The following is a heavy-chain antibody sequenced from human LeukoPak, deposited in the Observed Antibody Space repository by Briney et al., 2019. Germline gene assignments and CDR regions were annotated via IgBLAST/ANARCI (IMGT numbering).Heavy chain of an antibody. J-gene: IGHJ4*02. CDR1: GGTFISYA. CDR2: IIPIFGTA. Sequence: SVKVSCKASGGTFISYAISWVRQAPGQGLEWMGGIIPIFGTANYAQKFQGRVTMTRDTSISTAYMELSRLRSDDTAVYYCARGVKGNDYWGQGTLVTVSS. V-gene: IGHV1-69*05. CDR3: ARGVKGNDY. D-gene: IGHD3-10*01.